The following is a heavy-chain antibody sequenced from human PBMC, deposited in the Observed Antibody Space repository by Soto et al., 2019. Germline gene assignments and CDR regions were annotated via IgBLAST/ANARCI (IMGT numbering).Heavy chain of an antibody. CDR2: FYWNDDK. J-gene: IGHJ4*02. D-gene: IGHD2-15*01. CDR3: ARGYCSGGTCYPPFDS. Sequence: QITLKESGPTLVKPTQTLTLTCTFSGFSVRTSGVGVGWIRQPPGKALGWLALFYWNDDKRYSPSLKSRLTITKDTSKNQVVLTLTNMEYVDTATYYCARGYCSGGTCYPPFDSWGQGTLVTVSS. V-gene: IGHV2-5*01. CDR1: GFSVRTSGVG.